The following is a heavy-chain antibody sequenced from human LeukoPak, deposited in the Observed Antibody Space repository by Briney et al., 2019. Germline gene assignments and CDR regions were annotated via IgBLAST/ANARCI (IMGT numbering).Heavy chain of an antibody. Sequence: GGSLRLSCAASGFTVSSNFMSWVRQAPGKGLEWVSVICSDENTHYADSVKGRFTISRDISKNTVYLQMDSLTVEDTAVYYCARDQVGYTYGTSWGQGTLVTVSS. CDR2: ICSDENT. CDR3: ARDQVGYTYGTS. J-gene: IGHJ5*02. V-gene: IGHV3-66*01. CDR1: GFTVSSNF. D-gene: IGHD5-18*01.